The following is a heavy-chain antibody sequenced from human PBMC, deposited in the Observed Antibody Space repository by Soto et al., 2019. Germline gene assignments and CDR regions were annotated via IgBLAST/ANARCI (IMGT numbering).Heavy chain of an antibody. CDR3: ARSSHKESWFDP. V-gene: IGHV4-4*07. D-gene: IGHD6-19*01. J-gene: IGHJ5*02. CDR2: IHASGNT. Sequence: PSETLSLTSSVSGGSLNNFYWNWIRQTAGKGLERIGRIHASGNTNYNPSLKSRATLSVDTSKNQFSLKVRSVTAADTAVYYCARSSHKESWFDPWGQGTLVTVSS. CDR1: GGSLNNFY.